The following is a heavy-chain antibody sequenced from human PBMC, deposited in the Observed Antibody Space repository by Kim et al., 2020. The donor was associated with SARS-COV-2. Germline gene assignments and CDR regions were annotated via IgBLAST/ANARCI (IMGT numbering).Heavy chain of an antibody. CDR1: GFTFGDYA. J-gene: IGHJ3*02. D-gene: IGHD3-22*01. Sequence: GGSLRLSCAASGFTFGDYAMHWVRQAPGKGLEWVSGISWNSGSIGYADSVKGRFTISRDNAKNSLYLQMNSLRAEDTALYYCAKEGYYDSSGLRAFDIWGQGTMVTVSS. V-gene: IGHV3-9*01. CDR2: ISWNSGSI. CDR3: AKEGYYDSSGLRAFDI.